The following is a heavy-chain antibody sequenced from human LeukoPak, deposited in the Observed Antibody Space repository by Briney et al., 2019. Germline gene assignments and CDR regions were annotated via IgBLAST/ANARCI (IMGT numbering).Heavy chain of an antibody. V-gene: IGHV3-30*04. J-gene: IGHJ4*02. D-gene: IGHD6-13*01. CDR1: GFTFSSYA. Sequence: GGSLRLSCAASGFTFSSYAMHWVRQAPGKGLEWVAVISYDGSNKYYADSVKGRFTISRDNSKNTLYLQLNSLRAEDTAVHYCARDLLPTYSSSWYFDYWGQGTLVTVSS. CDR3: ARDLLPTYSSSWYFDY. CDR2: ISYDGSNK.